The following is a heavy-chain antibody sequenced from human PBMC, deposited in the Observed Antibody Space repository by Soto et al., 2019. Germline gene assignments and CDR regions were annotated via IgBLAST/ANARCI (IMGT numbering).Heavy chain of an antibody. CDR3: AKRPSTAYPLTGFEWFDT. Sequence: GESLKISCKGSGFIFADFWIGWVRQMPGKGLEWVGIIHPGDSDTRYSPSLQGQVTISSDKSVSTIYLQWNSLKASDTAMYYCAKRPSTAYPLTGFEWFDTWGQGPLVTVSS. V-gene: IGHV5-51*01. CDR1: GFIFADFW. J-gene: IGHJ5*02. CDR2: IHPGDSDT. D-gene: IGHD3-9*01.